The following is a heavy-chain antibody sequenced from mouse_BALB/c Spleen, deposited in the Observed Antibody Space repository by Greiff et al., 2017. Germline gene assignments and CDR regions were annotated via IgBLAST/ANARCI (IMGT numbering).Heavy chain of an antibody. Sequence: VQLQQSGPELVKPGASVKMSCKASGYTFTSYVMHWVKQKPGQGLEWIGYINPYNDGTKYNEKFKGKATLTSDKSSSTAYMELSSLTSEDSAVYYCARLIHYYRQYYAMDYWGQGTSVTVSS. CDR2: INPYNDGT. J-gene: IGHJ4*01. D-gene: IGHD1-2*01. V-gene: IGHV1-14*01. CDR1: GYTFTSYV. CDR3: ARLIHYYRQYYAMDY.